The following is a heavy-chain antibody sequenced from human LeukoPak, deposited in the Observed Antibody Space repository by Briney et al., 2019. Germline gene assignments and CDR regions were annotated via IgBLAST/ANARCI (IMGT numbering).Heavy chain of an antibody. CDR3: ASQNTAMLAFDI. V-gene: IGHV3-53*01. CDR2: IYSGGST. Sequence: GGSLRLSCAASGFTVSSNYMSWVRQAPGKGVEWVSVIYSGGSTYYADSVKGRFTISRDNSKNTLYLQMNSLRAEDTAVYYCASQNTAMLAFDIWGQGTMVTVSS. D-gene: IGHD5-18*01. CDR1: GFTVSSNY. J-gene: IGHJ3*02.